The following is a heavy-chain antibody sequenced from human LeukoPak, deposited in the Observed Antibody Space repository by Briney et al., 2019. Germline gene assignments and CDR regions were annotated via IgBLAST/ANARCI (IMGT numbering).Heavy chain of an antibody. D-gene: IGHD2-2*01. V-gene: IGHV3-23*01. J-gene: IGHJ2*01. Sequence: GGSLRLSCAASGFTFSSYGMSWVRQAPGKGLEWVSAISGSGGSTYYADSVKGRFTISRDNSKNTLYLQMNSLRAEDTAVYYCAKGRDIVVVPAPLGLWGRGTLVTVSS. CDR1: GFTFSSYG. CDR3: AKGRDIVVVPAPLGL. CDR2: ISGSGGST.